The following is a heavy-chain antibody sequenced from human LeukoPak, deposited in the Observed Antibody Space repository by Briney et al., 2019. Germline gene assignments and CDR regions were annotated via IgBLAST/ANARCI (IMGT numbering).Heavy chain of an antibody. Sequence: GGSLRLSCAASGFTFSSYAMHWVRQAPGKGLEWVAVISYDGSNKYYADSVKGRFTIYRDNSKNTLYLQMNSLRAEDTAVYYCAKDSNYYDSSGLDYWGQGTLVTVSS. V-gene: IGHV3-30-3*01. CDR1: GFTFSSYA. CDR2: ISYDGSNK. D-gene: IGHD3-22*01. J-gene: IGHJ4*02. CDR3: AKDSNYYDSSGLDY.